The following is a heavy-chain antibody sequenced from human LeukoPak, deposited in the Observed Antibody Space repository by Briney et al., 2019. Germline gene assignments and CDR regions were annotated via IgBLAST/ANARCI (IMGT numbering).Heavy chain of an antibody. Sequence: GWSLRLSCAASGVTFSSSWMSWVRQAPGKGLEWVASIKQDGSEKYYVDYVKGRFSISRDSAKNSLYLQMNSLGADDTAVYYCAGGTGMDVWGQGTTVTVSS. J-gene: IGHJ6*02. CDR1: GVTFSSSW. CDR3: AGGTGMDV. D-gene: IGHD1-1*01. V-gene: IGHV3-7*05. CDR2: IKQDGSEK.